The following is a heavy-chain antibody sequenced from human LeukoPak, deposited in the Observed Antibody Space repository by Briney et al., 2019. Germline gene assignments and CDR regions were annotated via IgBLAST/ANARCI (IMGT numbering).Heavy chain of an antibody. J-gene: IGHJ6*03. V-gene: IGHV1-8*03. Sequence: ASVKVSCKASGYTFISYDINWVRQVTGHGLEWMGWMNPNSGNTGYAQKFQGRVTITRNTSISTAFMELSSLRSEDTAVYYCARRAVGNSYYYSMDVWGKGTTVTVSS. D-gene: IGHD6-19*01. CDR3: ARRAVGNSYYYSMDV. CDR2: MNPNSGNT. CDR1: GYTFISYD.